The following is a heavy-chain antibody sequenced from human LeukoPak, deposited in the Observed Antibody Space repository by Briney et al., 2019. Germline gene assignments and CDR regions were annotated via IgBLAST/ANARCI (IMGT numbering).Heavy chain of an antibody. CDR2: ISGSGGST. CDR1: GFTFSSYA. Sequence: GGSLRLPCAASGFTFSSYAMSWVRQAPGKGLEWVSAISGSGGSTYYADSVKGRFTISRDNSKNTLYLQMNSLRAEDTAVYYCAKDYVVPAAIDDPFFDYWGQGTLVTVSS. V-gene: IGHV3-23*01. J-gene: IGHJ4*02. CDR3: AKDYVVPAAIDDPFFDY. D-gene: IGHD2-2*01.